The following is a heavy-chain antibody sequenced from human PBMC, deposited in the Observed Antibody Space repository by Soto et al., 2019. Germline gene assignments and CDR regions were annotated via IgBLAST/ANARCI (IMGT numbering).Heavy chain of an antibody. CDR1: GFTFDDYV. V-gene: IGHV3-9*01. D-gene: IGHD1-1*01. CDR2: ISWNNNNI. CDR3: AKSPGGYYYGMDV. Sequence: DVELVESGGGLVQPGRSLRLSCAASGFTFDDYVMHWVRQVPGKGLEWVSGISWNNNNIGYADSVKGRFTISRDNAKNSLFLQLNSLRAEDTALYYCAKSPGGYYYGMDVWGQGTTVTVFS. J-gene: IGHJ6*02.